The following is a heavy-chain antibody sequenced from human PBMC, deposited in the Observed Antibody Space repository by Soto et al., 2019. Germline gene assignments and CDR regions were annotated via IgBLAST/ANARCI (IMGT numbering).Heavy chain of an antibody. CDR1: GFTFGDSY. CDR2: ISPGSRYP. CDR3: VRGGGGGLFDP. J-gene: IGHJ5*02. V-gene: IGHV3-11*06. Sequence: GGSLRLSCAGSGFTFGDSYMSWICQAPGKGLEWLSYISPGSRYPAYADSVKGRFTISRDNARRSLFLQMTSLTAEDTAMYYCVRGGGGGLFDPWGQGTMVTVSS. D-gene: IGHD2-15*01.